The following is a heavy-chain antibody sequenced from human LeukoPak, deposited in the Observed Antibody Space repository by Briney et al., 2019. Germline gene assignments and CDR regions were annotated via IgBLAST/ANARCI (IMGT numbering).Heavy chain of an antibody. D-gene: IGHD4-11*01. Sequence: WCSVIYSGGSTYYADSVKGRFTISRDNSKNTLYLQMNSLRAEDTAVYYCARTRVDTTTFDYFDYWGQGTLVTVSS. V-gene: IGHV3-53*01. J-gene: IGHJ4*02. CDR2: IYSGGST. CDR3: ARTRVDTTTFDYFDY.